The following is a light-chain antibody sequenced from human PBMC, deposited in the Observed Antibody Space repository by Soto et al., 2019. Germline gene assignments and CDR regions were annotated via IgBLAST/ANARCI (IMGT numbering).Light chain of an antibody. CDR3: SSYAPESTYV. J-gene: IGLJ1*01. Sequence: QSALTQPASVSGFPGQSITISCTGTSSDIGTYNYVPWYQHHPGKAPQLLISEVRNRPSGISNRFSGSKSGNTASLTISGLQAEDEADYYCSSYAPESTYVCGTGTKVTVL. CDR1: SSDIGTYNY. CDR2: EVR. V-gene: IGLV2-14*01.